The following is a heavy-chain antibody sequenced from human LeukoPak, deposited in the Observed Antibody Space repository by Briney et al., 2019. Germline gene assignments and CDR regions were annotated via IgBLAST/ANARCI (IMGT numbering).Heavy chain of an antibody. CDR1: GYTFTSYG. CDR3: ARDFSDILTGYYPTYYYYGMDV. Sequence: ASVKVSCKASGYTFTSYGISWVRQAPGQGLEWMGWISAYNGNTNYAQKLQGRVTMTTDTSTSTAYMELRSLRSDDTAVYYCARDFSDILTGYYPTYYYYGMDVWGQGTTVTVSS. CDR2: ISAYNGNT. V-gene: IGHV1-18*01. D-gene: IGHD3-9*01. J-gene: IGHJ6*02.